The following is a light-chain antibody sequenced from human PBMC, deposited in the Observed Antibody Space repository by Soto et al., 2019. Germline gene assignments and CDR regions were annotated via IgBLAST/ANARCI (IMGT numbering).Light chain of an antibody. CDR2: AAS. V-gene: IGKV1-9*01. CDR1: QGISSY. Sequence: DIQLTQSPSFLSASLGDRVTITCRASQGISSYLAWYQQKPGKAPKLLIYAASTLQSGVPSRFSGSGSGTEFTLTISSLQPADFATYYCQQLNSYPLFTFGPGTKVDIK. CDR3: QQLNSYPLFT. J-gene: IGKJ3*01.